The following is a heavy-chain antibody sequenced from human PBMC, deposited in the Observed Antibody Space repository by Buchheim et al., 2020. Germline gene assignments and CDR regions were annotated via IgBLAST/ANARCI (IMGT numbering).Heavy chain of an antibody. D-gene: IGHD5-24*01. J-gene: IGHJ4*02. CDR1: GGPISTTTYY. CDR2: VHYTGTT. V-gene: IGHV4-39*01. CDR3: ARHSDAYNFFDY. Sequence: QVQLQESGPGLLKPSETLSLTCTASGGPISTTTYYWDWIRQSPGKGLEWIGNVHYTGTTYYNPSLKSRVTMSVDTSKNQFSLKLISVTAADTALYYCARHSDAYNFFDYWGQGTL.